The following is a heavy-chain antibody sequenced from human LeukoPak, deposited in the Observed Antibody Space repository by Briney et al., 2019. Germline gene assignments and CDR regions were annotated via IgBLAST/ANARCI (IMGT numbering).Heavy chain of an antibody. Sequence: GESLRISCQVSGYRFTTYWITWVRQMPGKGLEWMGRIDPSTSYTKYSPSFQGHITITADKSINTAYLQWSSLKASDTAMYYCASLQDFWGQGTLVTVSS. J-gene: IGHJ4*02. CDR1: GYRFTTYW. V-gene: IGHV5-10-1*01. CDR3: ASLQDF. CDR2: IDPSTSYT.